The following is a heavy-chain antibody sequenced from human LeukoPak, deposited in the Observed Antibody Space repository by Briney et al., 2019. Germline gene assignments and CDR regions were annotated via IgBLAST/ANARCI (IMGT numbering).Heavy chain of an antibody. D-gene: IGHD4-17*01. Sequence: GGSLRLSCAASGYTFTSYARGWVRQAPGKGLEWVSSVSGSGDGTYYADSVKGRFTISRDNSKKKLDLHMDRLRAEDTAVYYCAKERLGGNYGDYAVDYWGQGTMVTVSS. CDR2: VSGSGDGT. V-gene: IGHV3-23*01. CDR3: AKERLGGNYGDYAVDY. CDR1: GYTFTSYA. J-gene: IGHJ4*02.